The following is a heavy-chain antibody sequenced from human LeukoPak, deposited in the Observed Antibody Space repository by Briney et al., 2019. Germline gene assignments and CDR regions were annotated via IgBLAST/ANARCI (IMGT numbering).Heavy chain of an antibody. CDR2: IYYSGST. CDR3: ARGHSYGRFWSNFDY. J-gene: IGHJ4*02. Sequence: PSETLSLTCTVSGGSVSSGSYYWTWIQQPPGKGLEWIGYIYYSGSTNYNPSLKSRVTISVDTSKNQFSLKLSSVTAADTAVYYCARGHSYGRFWSNFDYWGQGTLVTVSS. CDR1: GGSVSSGSYY. V-gene: IGHV4-61*01. D-gene: IGHD5-18*01.